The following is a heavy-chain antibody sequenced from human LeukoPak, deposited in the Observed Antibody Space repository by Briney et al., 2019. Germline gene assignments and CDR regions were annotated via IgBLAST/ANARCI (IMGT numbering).Heavy chain of an antibody. CDR2: IIPIFGTA. CDR1: GGTFSSYA. CDR3: ARGPPWELLEAGIDY. Sequence: SLKVSCKASGGTFSSYAISCVRQAPGQGLEWMGRIIPIFGTADYAHKFRGRVAITTDESTSTAYMELSSLRSEDTAVYYCARGPPWELLEAGIDYWGQGTLVTVSS. V-gene: IGHV1-69*05. J-gene: IGHJ4*02. D-gene: IGHD1-26*01.